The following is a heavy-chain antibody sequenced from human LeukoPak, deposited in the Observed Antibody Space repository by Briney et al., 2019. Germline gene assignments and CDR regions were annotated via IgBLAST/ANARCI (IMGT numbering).Heavy chain of an antibody. V-gene: IGHV3-23*01. CDR1: GGSISSSSYY. J-gene: IGHJ4*02. Sequence: ETLSLTCTVSGGSISSSSYYWGWIRQPPGKGLEWVSAISGSGGSTYFADSVKGRFTISRDNSKNTVYLQMNSLRAEDTAVYYCAKGIDRSSWYGGGESHWGQGTLVTVSS. CDR2: ISGSGGST. D-gene: IGHD6-13*01. CDR3: AKGIDRSSWYGGGESH.